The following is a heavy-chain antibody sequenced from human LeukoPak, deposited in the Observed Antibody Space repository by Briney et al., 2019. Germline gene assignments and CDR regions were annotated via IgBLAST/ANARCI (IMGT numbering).Heavy chain of an antibody. J-gene: IGHJ4*02. Sequence: PSETLSLTCTVSGGSISSGGYYWSWLRQHPGKGLEWIGYIYYSGSTYYNPSLKSRVTISVDTSKNQFSLKLSSVTAADTAVYYCAAKTGGSFDYWGQGTLVTVSS. CDR1: GGSISSGGYY. D-gene: IGHD2-8*02. V-gene: IGHV4-31*03. CDR2: IYYSGST. CDR3: AAKTGGSFDY.